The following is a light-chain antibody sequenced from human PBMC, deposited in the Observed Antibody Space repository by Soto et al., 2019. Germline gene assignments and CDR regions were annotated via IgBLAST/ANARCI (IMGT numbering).Light chain of an antibody. CDR1: NIGSKT. CDR2: DDS. J-gene: IGLJ3*02. V-gene: IGLV3-21*02. CDR3: QVWDSSTDHWV. Sequence: SYELSEPPSVSVAPGQTARITCGGNNIGSKTVHWNQQKPGQAPVVVVYDDSDRPSGIPERFSGSNSGNTATLNIRRVEAGDEADYYCQVWDSSTDHWVFGGGTKVTV.